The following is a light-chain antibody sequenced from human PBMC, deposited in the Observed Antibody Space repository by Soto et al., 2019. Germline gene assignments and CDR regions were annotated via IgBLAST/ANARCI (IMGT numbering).Light chain of an antibody. Sequence: QSVLTQPASVSGSPGQSITISCTGTSSDVGNYNLVSWYQQHPGKAPKLMIYEDSKRPSGVSNRFSGSKSGSTASLTISGLQAEDEADYYCCSYAGSGTYVFGTGTKVT. CDR2: EDS. V-gene: IGLV2-23*01. J-gene: IGLJ1*01. CDR3: CSYAGSGTYV. CDR1: SSDVGNYNL.